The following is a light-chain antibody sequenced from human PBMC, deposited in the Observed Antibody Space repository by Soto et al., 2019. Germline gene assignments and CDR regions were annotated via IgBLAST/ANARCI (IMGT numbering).Light chain of an antibody. CDR3: SSFTGSNTRL. J-gene: IGLJ3*02. V-gene: IGLV2-14*01. CDR2: EVS. Sequence: QSALTQPPSVSGSPGQSITISCTGTSSDVGGYNYVSWYQQHPGKAPKLMIYEVSNRPSGISVRFSGSKSGNTASLTISGLQAEDEADYYCSSFTGSNTRLFGGGTKLTVL. CDR1: SSDVGGYNY.